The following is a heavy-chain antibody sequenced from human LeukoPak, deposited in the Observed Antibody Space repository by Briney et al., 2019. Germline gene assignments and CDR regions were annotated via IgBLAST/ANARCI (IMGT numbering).Heavy chain of an antibody. CDR1: GFTFSNAW. V-gene: IGHV3-15*01. CDR2: LKSKTDGGTR. J-gene: IGHJ4*02. D-gene: IGHD3-10*01. CDR3: AKDHDADSRSLLWFGELLLSPYYFDY. Sequence: PGGSLRLSCAASGFTFSNAWMSWVRQAPGKGLEWVGHLKSKTDGGTRDYAAPVKGRFTISRDDSKNTLNLQMNSLRAEDTAVYYCAKDHDADSRSLLWFGELLLSPYYFDYWGQGTLVTVSS.